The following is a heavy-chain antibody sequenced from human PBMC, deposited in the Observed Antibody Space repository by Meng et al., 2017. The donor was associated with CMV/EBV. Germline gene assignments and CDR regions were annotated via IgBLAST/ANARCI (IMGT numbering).Heavy chain of an antibody. J-gene: IGHJ4*01. CDR2: INQYGSDT. V-gene: IGHV3-7*01. Sequence: GGSLRLSCAASGFTFSSHWMTWVRQAPGKGLEWVANINQYGSDTNYVDSVKGRFIISRDNAKSSLYLQMNSLRADDTAVNFCARGRTSVTANWGHGTLVTVSS. D-gene: IGHD2-21*02. CDR1: GFTFSSHW. CDR3: ARGRTSVTAN.